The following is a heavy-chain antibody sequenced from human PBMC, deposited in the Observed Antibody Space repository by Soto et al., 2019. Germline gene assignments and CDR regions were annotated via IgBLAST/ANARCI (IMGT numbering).Heavy chain of an antibody. D-gene: IGHD2-15*01. CDR2: IIPILGIA. J-gene: IGHJ3*02. CDR1: GGPFSSYT. CDR3: ARGSDIVVVVDAFDI. V-gene: IGHV1-69*02. Sequence: QVQLVQSGAEVKKPGSSVKVSCKASGGPFSSYTISWVRQAPGQGLEWMGRIIPILGIANYAQKFQGRVTITADKSTSTAYMELSSLRSEDTAVYYCARGSDIVVVVDAFDIWGQGTMVTVSS.